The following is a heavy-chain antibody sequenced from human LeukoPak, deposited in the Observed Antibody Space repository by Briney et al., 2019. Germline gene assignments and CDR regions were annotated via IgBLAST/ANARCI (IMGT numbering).Heavy chain of an antibody. D-gene: IGHD4-17*01. CDR3: AKEPHGDYDAFDI. J-gene: IGHJ3*02. V-gene: IGHV3-23*01. CDR1: GFSFSNYG. CDR2: ISGSGYST. Sequence: PGGSLRLSCAASGFSFSNYGMSWVRQAPGKGLEWVPAISGSGYSTYYADSVKGRFTISRDNSENTLYLQMNSLRADDTAVYYCAKEPHGDYDAFDIWGQGTMVTVSS.